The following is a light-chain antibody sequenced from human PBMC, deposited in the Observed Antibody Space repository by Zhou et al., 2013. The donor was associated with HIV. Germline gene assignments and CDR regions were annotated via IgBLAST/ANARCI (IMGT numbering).Light chain of an antibody. CDR1: QSVSNNY. J-gene: IGKJ1*01. Sequence: EIVLTQSPGTLSLSPGERATLSCRASQSVSNNYVAWYQQKAGQAPRLLIFGASNRATAVPDRFSGSGSGTVFTLTISRLDPEGLAVFYCQQYGSSPVTFGLGTKV. CDR3: QQYGSSPVT. CDR2: GAS. V-gene: IGKV3-20*01.